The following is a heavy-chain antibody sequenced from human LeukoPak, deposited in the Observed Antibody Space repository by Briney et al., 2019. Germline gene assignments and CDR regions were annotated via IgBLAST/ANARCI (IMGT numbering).Heavy chain of an antibody. CDR1: GYSYTSYW. J-gene: IGHJ4*02. Sequence: GEALKISCKGSGYSYTSYWIGWVRQMPGQGLVLIGIIYSGESDTRYSPSFQGQVTISADKSISPAYLQWSSLKASDTAMYYCARRARYYYGSGSYYQGPFDYWGQGTLVTVSS. D-gene: IGHD3-10*01. V-gene: IGHV5-51*01. CDR3: ARRARYYYGSGSYYQGPFDY. CDR2: IYSGESDT.